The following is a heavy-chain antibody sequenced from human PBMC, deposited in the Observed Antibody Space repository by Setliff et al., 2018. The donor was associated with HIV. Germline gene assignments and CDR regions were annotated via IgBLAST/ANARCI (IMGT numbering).Heavy chain of an antibody. J-gene: IGHJ4*01. CDR3: ARGSRSPLVNKFRVTPAFDY. Sequence: SETLSLTCAVSGGSFSGHYWSWIRQTPGKGREWIGDISHSGSTNYNPSLKSRVTISVDTSKNQFSLRLTSVTAADTAVYFCARGSRSPLVNKFRVTPAFDYWGQGTLVTVSS. V-gene: IGHV4-34*01. CDR1: GGSFSGHY. CDR2: ISHSGST. D-gene: IGHD2-21*02.